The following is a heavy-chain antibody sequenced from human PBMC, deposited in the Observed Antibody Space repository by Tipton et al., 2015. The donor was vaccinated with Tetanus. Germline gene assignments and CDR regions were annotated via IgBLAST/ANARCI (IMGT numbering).Heavy chain of an antibody. CDR2: IYYSGST. V-gene: IGHV4-31*03. CDR1: GGSISSNY. D-gene: IGHD6-19*01. J-gene: IGHJ6*02. Sequence: TLSLTCTVSGGSISSNYWSWIRQHPGKGLEWIGYIYYSGSTYYNPSLRSRVTISVDTSKNQFSLKLSSVTAADTAVYYCARVVEVAVADMGLYYYYGMDVWGQGTTVTVSS. CDR3: ARVVEVAVADMGLYYYYGMDV.